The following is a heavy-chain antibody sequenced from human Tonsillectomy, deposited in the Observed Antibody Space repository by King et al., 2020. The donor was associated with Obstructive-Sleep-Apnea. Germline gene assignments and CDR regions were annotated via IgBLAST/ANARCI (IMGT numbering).Heavy chain of an antibody. CDR3: ARLGSTWYGPPDY. CDR1: GGSISSNNW. D-gene: IGHD6-13*01. CDR2: IFHSGTT. J-gene: IGHJ4*02. V-gene: IGHV4-4*02. Sequence: VQLQESGPGLVKPSGTLSLTCAVSGGSISSNNWWSWVRQSPEQGLEWIGEIFHSGTTNYNPSLKSRVTISVDKSRNQFSLRLSSVTAADTAVYYCARLGSTWYGPPDYWGQGTLVTVSS.